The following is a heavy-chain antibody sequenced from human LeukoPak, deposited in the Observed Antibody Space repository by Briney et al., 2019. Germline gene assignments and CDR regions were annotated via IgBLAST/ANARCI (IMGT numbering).Heavy chain of an antibody. D-gene: IGHD3-22*01. V-gene: IGHV4-39*01. CDR1: GGSISSSSYY. Sequence: PSETLSLTCTVSGGSISSSSYYWGWIRQPPGKGLEWIGSIYYSGSTYYNPSLKSRVTISVDTSKNQFSLKLSSVTAADTAVYYCARQSSSYYSWFDPWGQGTRVTVSS. J-gene: IGHJ5*02. CDR2: IYYSGST. CDR3: ARQSSSYYSWFDP.